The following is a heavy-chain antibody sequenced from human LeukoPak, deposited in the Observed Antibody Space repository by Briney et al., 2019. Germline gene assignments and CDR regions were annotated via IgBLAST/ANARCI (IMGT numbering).Heavy chain of an antibody. V-gene: IGHV4-59*01. CDR2: IYYSGST. Sequence: SETLSLTCTVSGGSISSYYWSWIRQPPGKGLEWIGYIYYSGSTNYNPSLKSRVTISLDTSKNQFSLKLTSVTAADTAVYYCARDKGHYYDSSAYVHAFDIWGQGTTVTVSS. CDR3: ARDKGHYYDSSAYVHAFDI. J-gene: IGHJ3*02. CDR1: GGSISSYY. D-gene: IGHD3-22*01.